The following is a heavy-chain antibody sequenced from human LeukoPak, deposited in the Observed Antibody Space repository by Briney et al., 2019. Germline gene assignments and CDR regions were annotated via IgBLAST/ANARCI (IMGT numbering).Heavy chain of an antibody. J-gene: IGHJ4*02. CDR2: MNPNSGNT. CDR3: ARSKRITMVRGVVFGY. CDR1: GYTFTSYD. D-gene: IGHD3-10*01. Sequence: ASVKVSCKASGYTFTSYDINWVRQATGQGLEWMGWMNPNSGNTGYAQKFQGRVTMTRNTSISTAYMELSSLRSEDTAVYYCARSKRITMVRGVVFGYWGQGTLVTVSS. V-gene: IGHV1-8*01.